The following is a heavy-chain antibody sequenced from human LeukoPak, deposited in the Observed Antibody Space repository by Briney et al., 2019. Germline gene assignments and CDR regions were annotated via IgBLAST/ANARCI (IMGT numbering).Heavy chain of an antibody. CDR2: VSDRGGT. CDR1: GGSISSYY. CDR3: ARDGGYDRPGIDY. D-gene: IGHD5-12*01. Sequence: SETLSLTCTVSGGSISSYYWSWIRQPPGKGLEWIGYVSDRGGTNYNPSLKSRVTISVDTSKNQFSLKLRSVTAADTAVYYCARDGGYDRPGIDYWGQGTLVTVSS. J-gene: IGHJ4*02. V-gene: IGHV4-59*01.